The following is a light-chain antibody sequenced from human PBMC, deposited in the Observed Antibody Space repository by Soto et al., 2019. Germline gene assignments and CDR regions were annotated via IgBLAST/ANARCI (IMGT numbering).Light chain of an antibody. V-gene: IGKV3-20*01. CDR1: QSVSSSY. CDR3: QQYGSSPWT. J-gene: IGKJ1*01. CDR2: GAS. Sequence: DIVLTQSPATLSLSPGERATLSCRDSQSVSSSYLSWYQQKPGQAPRLLIYGASIRATGIPDRFSGSGSGTVFTLTISRLEPEDFAVYYCQQYGSSPWTFGQGTKVEIK.